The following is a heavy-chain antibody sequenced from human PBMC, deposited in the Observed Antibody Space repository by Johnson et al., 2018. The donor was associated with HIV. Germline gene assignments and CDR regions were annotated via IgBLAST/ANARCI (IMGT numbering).Heavy chain of an antibody. CDR3: ARDWEGYAFDI. D-gene: IGHD1-26*01. Sequence: QVQLVESGGGEVQPGRSLRLSCAASGFTFSGYGMHWVRQAPGKGLEWVANIKEDGSEKYYVDSVKGRFTISRDNSKNTLDLQMNRLRAQYTAFYYCARDWEGYAFDIWGQGTMVTVSS. V-gene: IGHV3-30*03. CDR1: GFTFSGYG. CDR2: IKEDGSEK. J-gene: IGHJ3*02.